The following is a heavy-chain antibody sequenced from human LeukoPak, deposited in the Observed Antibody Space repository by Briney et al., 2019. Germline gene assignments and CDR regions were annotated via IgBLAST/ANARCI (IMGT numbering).Heavy chain of an antibody. Sequence: GGSLRLSCAASGFTFSDYYMTWVRQAPGKGLEWVANIKQDGSEKYYVDSVKGRFTISRDNAKNSLYLEMNSLRVEDTAVYYCARDKIVGATNFDYWGQGALVTVSS. V-gene: IGHV3-7*01. J-gene: IGHJ4*02. D-gene: IGHD1-26*01. CDR3: ARDKIVGATNFDY. CDR2: IKQDGSEK. CDR1: GFTFSDYY.